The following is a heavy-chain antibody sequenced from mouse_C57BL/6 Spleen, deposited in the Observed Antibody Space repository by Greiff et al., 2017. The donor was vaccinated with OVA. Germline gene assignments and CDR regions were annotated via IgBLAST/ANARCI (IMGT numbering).Heavy chain of an antibody. V-gene: IGHV1-54*01. CDR2: INPGSGGT. CDR3: ARNYGYDSAWFAY. D-gene: IGHD2-2*01. CDR1: GYAFTNYL. Sequence: VQLQQSGAELVRPGTSVKVSCKASGYAFTNYLIEWVKQRPGQGLAWIGVINPGSGGTKYNEKFKGKATLTADTSSSTAYMQLSSLTSEDSAVYFCARNYGYDSAWFAYWGQGTLVTVSA. J-gene: IGHJ3*01.